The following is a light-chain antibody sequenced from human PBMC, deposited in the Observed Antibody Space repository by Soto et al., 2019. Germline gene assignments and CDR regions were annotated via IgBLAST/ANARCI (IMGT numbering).Light chain of an antibody. V-gene: IGLV2-8*01. J-gene: IGLJ2*01. Sequence: QSALTQPPSASGSPGQSVTISCTGTSSDVGGYNFVSWYQQHPGKAPKLVIYEVTKRPSGVPDRFSGSKSGNTASLTVSGLQAEDEADYYCRSYAGNTKGVFGGGTKLTVL. CDR1: SSDVGGYNF. CDR2: EVT. CDR3: RSYAGNTKGV.